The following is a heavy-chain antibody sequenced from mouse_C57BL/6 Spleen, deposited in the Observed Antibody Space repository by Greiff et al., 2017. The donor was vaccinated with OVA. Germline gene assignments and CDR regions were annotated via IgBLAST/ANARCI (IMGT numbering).Heavy chain of an antibody. D-gene: IGHD2-1*01. J-gene: IGHJ3*01. CDR1: GYTFTSYD. Sequence: VQLQQSGPELVKPGASVKLSCKASGYTFTSYDINWVKQRPGQGLEWIGWIYPRDGSTKYNEKFKGKATLTVDTSSSTAYMELHSLTSEDSAVYFCARSKAYGNYRTAWFAYWGQGTLVTVSA. CDR2: IYPRDGST. CDR3: ARSKAYGNYRTAWFAY. V-gene: IGHV1-85*01.